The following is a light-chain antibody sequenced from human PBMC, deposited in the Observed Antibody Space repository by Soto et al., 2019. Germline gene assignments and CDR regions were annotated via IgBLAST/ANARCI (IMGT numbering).Light chain of an antibody. Sequence: QSALTQPPSASGSPGQSVTISCTGTSSDVGGYNYVSWYQRHPGKGPKLMIYEVSKRPSGVPDRFSASKSANTASLTVSGLQAEDEADYYCSSYAGSNNLVFGGGTKLTVL. CDR3: SSYAGSNNLV. J-gene: IGLJ2*01. V-gene: IGLV2-8*01. CDR1: SSDVGGYNY. CDR2: EVS.